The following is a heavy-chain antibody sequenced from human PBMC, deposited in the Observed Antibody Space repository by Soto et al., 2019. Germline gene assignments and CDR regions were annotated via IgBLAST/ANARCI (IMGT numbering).Heavy chain of an antibody. CDR3: ARGRDGDY. D-gene: IGHD6-6*01. CDR1: GYTFTSYG. CDR2: ISAHNGNT. Sequence: QVHLVQSGAEVKKPGASVKVSCKASGYTFTSYGITWVRQAPGQGLEWMGWISAHNGNTDYAQKLQGRVIVTRDTSTSTAYMELRCLISDDTGVYYCARGRDGDYWGQGALVTVSS. J-gene: IGHJ4*02. V-gene: IGHV1-18*01.